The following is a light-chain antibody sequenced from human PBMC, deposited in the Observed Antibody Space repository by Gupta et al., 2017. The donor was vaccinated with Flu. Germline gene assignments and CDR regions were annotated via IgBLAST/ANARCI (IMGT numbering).Light chain of an antibody. J-gene: IGKJ2*01. Sequence: GTLSLSPGERATLSCRASQSVRSSYLAWYQQKPGQAPRLLIYGASSSATGIPDRFSGSGSGTDFTLTISRLEPEDFAVYYCQQYCSSPYTFGQGTKLEIK. V-gene: IGKV3-20*01. CDR1: QSVRSSY. CDR3: QQYCSSPYT. CDR2: GAS.